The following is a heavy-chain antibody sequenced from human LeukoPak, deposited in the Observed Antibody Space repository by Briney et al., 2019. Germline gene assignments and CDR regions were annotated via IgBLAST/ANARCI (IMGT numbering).Heavy chain of an antibody. D-gene: IGHD2-2*01. CDR1: GGSISDYY. Sequence: SETLSLTCTVSGGSISDYYWSWIRQPPGEGLEWIGYIYYSGSTTYNPSLKSRVTMSVDTPKNQFSLKLSSVTAADTAVYYCARGDFCSSTSCYLRPMDVWGKGTTVTVSS. CDR3: ARGDFCSSTSCYLRPMDV. CDR2: IYYSGST. J-gene: IGHJ6*03. V-gene: IGHV4-59*01.